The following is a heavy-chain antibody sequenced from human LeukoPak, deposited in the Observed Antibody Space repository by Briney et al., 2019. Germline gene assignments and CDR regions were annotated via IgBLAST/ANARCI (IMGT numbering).Heavy chain of an antibody. CDR1: GYTFTCYY. Sequence: ASVKVSCKASGYTFTCYYMHWVRQAPGQGLEWMGWINPNSGGTNYAQKFQGRVTMTRDTSISTAYMELSRLRSDDTAVYYCARFPPLWFGEFPYPAFDYWGQGTLVTVSS. V-gene: IGHV1-2*02. CDR3: ARFPPLWFGEFPYPAFDY. CDR2: INPNSGGT. D-gene: IGHD3-10*01. J-gene: IGHJ4*02.